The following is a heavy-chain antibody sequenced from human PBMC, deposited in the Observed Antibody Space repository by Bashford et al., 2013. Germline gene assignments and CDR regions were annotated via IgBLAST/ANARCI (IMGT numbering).Heavy chain of an antibody. Sequence: SSETLSLTCAVYGGSFSGYYWSWIRQPPGKGLEWIGEINHSGSTNYNPSLKSRVTISVDTSKNQFSLKLSSVTAADTAVYYCARGMYYYDSSGPLFDYWGQGTLVTVSS. J-gene: IGHJ4*02. D-gene: IGHD3-22*01. V-gene: IGHV4-34*01. CDR2: INHSGST. CDR3: ARGMYYYDSSGPLFDY. CDR1: GGSFSGYY.